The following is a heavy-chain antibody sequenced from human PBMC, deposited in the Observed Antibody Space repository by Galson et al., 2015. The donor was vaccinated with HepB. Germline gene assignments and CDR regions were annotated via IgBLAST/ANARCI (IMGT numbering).Heavy chain of an antibody. CDR1: GGTFSSYA. CDR3: ATAPHSSDRLGY. V-gene: IGHV1-69*10. Sequence: SVKVSCKASGGTFSSYAISWVRQAPGQGLEWMGGIIPILGIANYAQKFQGRVTITADKSTSTAYMELSSLRSEDTAVYYCATAPHSSDRLGYWGQGTLVTVSS. CDR2: IIPILGIA. D-gene: IGHD3-16*01. J-gene: IGHJ4*02.